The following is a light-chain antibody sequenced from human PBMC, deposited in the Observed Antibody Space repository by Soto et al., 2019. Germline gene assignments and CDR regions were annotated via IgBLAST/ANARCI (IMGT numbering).Light chain of an antibody. CDR1: QSGSNNY. CDR2: GAS. Sequence: EIVLTQSPGTLSLSRGERATISGRASQSGSNNYLAWYQQKPGQAPRLLIYGASSRATGIPDRFSGSGSGTDFTLTISRLEAEDFAVYSCQQYGSSPTFGQGTKVDIK. CDR3: QQYGSSPT. J-gene: IGKJ1*01. V-gene: IGKV3-20*01.